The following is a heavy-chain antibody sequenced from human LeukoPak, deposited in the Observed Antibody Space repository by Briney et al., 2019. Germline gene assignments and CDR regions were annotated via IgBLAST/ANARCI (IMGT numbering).Heavy chain of an antibody. Sequence: SETLSLTCAVYGGSFSGYYWSWVRQPPGKGLEWIGYIYYSGSTNYNPSLKSRVTISVDTSKNQSSLKLSSVTAADTAVYYCARLITGHNWFDPWGQGTLVTVSS. J-gene: IGHJ5*02. D-gene: IGHD1-20*01. CDR3: ARLITGHNWFDP. CDR1: GGSFSGYY. V-gene: IGHV4-59*08. CDR2: IYYSGST.